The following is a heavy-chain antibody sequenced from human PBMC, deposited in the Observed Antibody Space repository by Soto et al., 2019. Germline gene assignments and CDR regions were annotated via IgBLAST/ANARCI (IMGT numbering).Heavy chain of an antibody. Sequence: AASVKVSCKASGYTFTGYYMHWVRQAPGQGLEWMGWINPNSGGTNYAQKFQGWVTMTRDTSISTAYMELSRLRSDDTAVYYCARDELRDTAMVTFGYWGQGTLVTVSS. CDR2: INPNSGGT. D-gene: IGHD5-18*01. J-gene: IGHJ4*02. CDR1: GYTFTGYY. CDR3: ARDELRDTAMVTFGY. V-gene: IGHV1-2*04.